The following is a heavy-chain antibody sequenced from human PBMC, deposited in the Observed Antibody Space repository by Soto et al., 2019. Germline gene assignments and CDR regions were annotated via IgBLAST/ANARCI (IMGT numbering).Heavy chain of an antibody. CDR2: IYYSGST. D-gene: IGHD3-9*01. CDR3: ARPHYDILAGYLDYFDY. Sequence: ASETLSLTCNVSDGSISRSGYYWGWIRQPPGKGLEWIGSIYYSGSTYYNPSLKSRVTISVDTSKNHLSLKLSSVTAADTAVYYCARPHYDILAGYLDYFDYWGQGTLVTVSS. CDR1: DGSISRSGYY. J-gene: IGHJ4*02. V-gene: IGHV4-39*02.